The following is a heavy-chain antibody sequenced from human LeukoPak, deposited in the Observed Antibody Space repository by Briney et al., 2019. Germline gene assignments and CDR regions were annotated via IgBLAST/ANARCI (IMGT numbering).Heavy chain of an antibody. Sequence: GGSLRLSCAASGFTFSSYDMSWVRQAPGKGLEWVSSITLSGGNTFYADSVMGRFTVSRDNSKNTLYLQMNSLSAEDAAVYYCAKRGNPAVGHHYLDVWGKGTTVSVSS. CDR2: ITLSGGNT. V-gene: IGHV3-23*01. CDR1: GFTFSSYD. CDR3: AKRGNPAVGHHYLDV. J-gene: IGHJ6*03. D-gene: IGHD2-2*01.